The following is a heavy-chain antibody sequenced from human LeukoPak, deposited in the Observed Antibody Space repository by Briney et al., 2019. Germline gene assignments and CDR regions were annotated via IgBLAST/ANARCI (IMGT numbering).Heavy chain of an antibody. CDR1: GYTFTGYY. D-gene: IGHD1-26*01. V-gene: IGHV1-8*03. CDR2: INPNSGNT. CDR3: ARVRGSCLNHFDY. Sequence: ASVKVSCKASGYTFTGYYMHWVRQAPGQGLEWMGWINPNSGNTGYAQKFQGRVTITRNTSISTAYMELSSLRSEDTAVYCCARVRGSCLNHFDYWGQGTLVTVSS. J-gene: IGHJ4*02.